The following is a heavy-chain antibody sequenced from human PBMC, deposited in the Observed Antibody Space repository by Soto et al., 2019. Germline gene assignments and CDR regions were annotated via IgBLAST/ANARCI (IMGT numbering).Heavy chain of an antibody. CDR3: ARDFSSLRFLERAPKDYYGMDV. Sequence: ASVKVSCKASGYTFTGYYMHWVRQAPGQGLEWMGWINPNSGGTNYAQKFQGWVTMTRDTSISTAYMELSRLRSDDTAVYYCARDFSSLRFLERAPKDYYGMDVWGQGTTVTVSS. V-gene: IGHV1-2*04. D-gene: IGHD3-3*01. CDR2: INPNSGGT. CDR1: GYTFTGYY. J-gene: IGHJ6*02.